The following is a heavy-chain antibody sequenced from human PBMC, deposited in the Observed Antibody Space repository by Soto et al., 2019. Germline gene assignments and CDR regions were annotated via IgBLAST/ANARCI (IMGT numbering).Heavy chain of an antibody. V-gene: IGHV3-11*01. CDR3: ARDLSASGWDYMDV. J-gene: IGHJ6*03. Sequence: QVQLVESGGDLVKPGGSLRLSCAASGFTFSDYYMSWIRQAPGKGLEWVSCISSSGSTLYYADSVKGRFTISRANTQNSLYLQVNSLSAEDTAVYYCARDLSASGWDYMDVWGKGTTVTVSS. CDR1: GFTFSDYY. CDR2: ISSSGSTL. D-gene: IGHD3-10*01.